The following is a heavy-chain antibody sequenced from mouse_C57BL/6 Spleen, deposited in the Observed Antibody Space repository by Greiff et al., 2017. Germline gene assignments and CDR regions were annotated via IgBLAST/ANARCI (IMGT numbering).Heavy chain of an antibody. Sequence: QVQLKESGPELVKPGASVKISCKASGYAFSSSWMNWVKQRPGQGLEWIGRIYPGDGDTNYNGKFKGKATLAADKSSSTAYMQLSSLTSEDSAVYFCARGGSSGPPWFAYWGQGTLVTVSA. V-gene: IGHV1-82*01. D-gene: IGHD3-2*02. CDR1: GYAFSSSW. J-gene: IGHJ3*01. CDR3: ARGGSSGPPWFAY. CDR2: IYPGDGDT.